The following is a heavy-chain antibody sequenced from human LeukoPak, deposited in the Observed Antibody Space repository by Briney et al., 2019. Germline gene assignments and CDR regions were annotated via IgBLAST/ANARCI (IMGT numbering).Heavy chain of an antibody. J-gene: IGHJ4*02. D-gene: IGHD5-24*01. CDR2: IYYSGST. CDR3: AGLVDGYPLPGFDY. V-gene: IGHV4-39*01. Sequence: SETLSLTCTGSGGSISSISYYWGWIRQPPGKGLEWIGSIYYSGSTYYNPSLKSRVTISVDTSKNQFSLKLSSVTAADTAVYYCAGLVDGYPLPGFDYWGQGTLVTVSS. CDR1: GGSISSISYY.